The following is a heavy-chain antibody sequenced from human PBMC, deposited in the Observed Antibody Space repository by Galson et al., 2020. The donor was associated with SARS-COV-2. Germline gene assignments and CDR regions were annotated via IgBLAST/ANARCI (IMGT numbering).Heavy chain of an antibody. CDR2: IYGGGDNT. D-gene: IGHD4-17*01. V-gene: IGHV3-66*01. CDR1: GFTVTSNS. Sequence: GGSLRLSCAASGFTVTSNSMSWVRQVPGKGLEWVSVIYGGGDNTHYADSVQGIFSISRDSSKNTWNLQMNSLRADDTAVYYCARVLGDDYDRDRLDIWGQGTTVTVSS. CDR3: ARVLGDDYDRDRLDI. J-gene: IGHJ3*02.